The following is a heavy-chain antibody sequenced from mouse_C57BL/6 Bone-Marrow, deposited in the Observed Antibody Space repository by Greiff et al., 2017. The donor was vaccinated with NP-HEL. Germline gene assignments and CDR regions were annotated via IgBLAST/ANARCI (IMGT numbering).Heavy chain of an antibody. V-gene: IGHV2-2*01. CDR1: GFSLTSYG. CDR3: ARTYDYPAWFAY. J-gene: IGHJ3*01. Sequence: QVQLQQSGPGLVQPSQCLSITCTVSGFSLTSYGVHWVRQSPGKGLEWLGVIWSGGSTDYNAAFISSLSISKDNSKSQVFFKMNSLQADDAAIYYCARTYDYPAWFAYWGQGTLVTVSA. D-gene: IGHD2-4*01. CDR2: IWSGGST.